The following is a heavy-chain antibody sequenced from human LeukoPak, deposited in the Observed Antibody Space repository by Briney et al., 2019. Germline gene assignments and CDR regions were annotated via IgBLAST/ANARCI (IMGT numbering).Heavy chain of an antibody. D-gene: IGHD3-10*01. V-gene: IGHV4-31*03. CDR3: AGFGGIQNHFDY. J-gene: IGHJ4*02. Sequence: SETLSLTCTVSGGSISSGGYYWSWIRQHPGKGLEWIGYIYYSGSTYYNPSLKSRVTISVDTSKNQFSLKLSSVTAADTAVYYCAGFGGIQNHFDYWGQGTLVTVSS. CDR1: GGSISSGGYY. CDR2: IYYSGST.